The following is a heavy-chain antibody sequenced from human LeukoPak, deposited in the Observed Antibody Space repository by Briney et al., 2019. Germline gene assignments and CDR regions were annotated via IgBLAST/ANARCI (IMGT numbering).Heavy chain of an antibody. CDR1: GFTFDDYT. J-gene: IGHJ4*02. V-gene: IGHV3-21*01. Sequence: GGSLRLSCAASGFTFDDYTMHWVRQAPGKGLEWVSSISSSSSYIYYADSVKGRFTISRDNAKNSLYLQMNSLRAEDTAVYYCASSPYDSSGYLAYWGQGTLVTVSS. CDR3: ASSPYDSSGYLAY. D-gene: IGHD3-22*01. CDR2: ISSSSSYI.